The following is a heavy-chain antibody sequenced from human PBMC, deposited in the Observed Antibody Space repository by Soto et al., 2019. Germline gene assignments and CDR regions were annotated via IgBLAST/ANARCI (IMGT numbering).Heavy chain of an antibody. CDR1: GYTFTSYG. CDR3: ARGSYGDYSNNWFDP. D-gene: IGHD4-17*01. J-gene: IGHJ5*02. V-gene: IGHV1-18*01. CDR2: ISAYNGNT. Sequence: ASVKVSCKASGYTFTSYGISWVRQAPGQGLEWMGWISAYNGNTNYAQKLQGRGTMTTDTSTSTAYMELRSLRSDDTAVYYCARGSYGDYSNNWFDPWGQGTLVTVSS.